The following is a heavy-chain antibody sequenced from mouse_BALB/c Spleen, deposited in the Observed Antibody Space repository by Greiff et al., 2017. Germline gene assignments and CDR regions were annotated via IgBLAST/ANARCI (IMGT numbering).Heavy chain of an antibody. CDR2: ISYDGSN. Sequence: EVKLMESGPGLVKPSQSLSLTCSVTGYSITSGYYWNWIRQFPGNKLEWMGYISYDGSNNYNPSLKNRISITRDTSKNQFFLKLNSVTTEDTATYYCARDGGGNWYFDVWGAGTTVTVSS. CDR1: GYSITSGYY. V-gene: IGHV3-6*02. D-gene: IGHD1-1*02. CDR3: ARDGGGNWYFDV. J-gene: IGHJ1*01.